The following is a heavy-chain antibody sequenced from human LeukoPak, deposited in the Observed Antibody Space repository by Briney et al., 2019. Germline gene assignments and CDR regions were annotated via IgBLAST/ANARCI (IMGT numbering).Heavy chain of an antibody. V-gene: IGHV3-9*03. Sequence: PGGSLRLSCAASGFTFDDYAMHWVRQAPGKDLEWVSGISWNSGSIGYADSVEGRFTISRDNAKNSLYLQMNSLRAEDMALYYCAKDANGDYPGAFDIWGQGTMVTVSS. CDR2: ISWNSGSI. CDR1: GFTFDDYA. D-gene: IGHD4-17*01. CDR3: AKDANGDYPGAFDI. J-gene: IGHJ3*02.